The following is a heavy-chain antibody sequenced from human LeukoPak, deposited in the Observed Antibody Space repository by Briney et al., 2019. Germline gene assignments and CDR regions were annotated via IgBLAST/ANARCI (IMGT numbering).Heavy chain of an antibody. D-gene: IGHD2-8*01. V-gene: IGHV4-38-2*02. Sequence: PSQTLSLTCSVSGYSIRSGHYWGWIRQPPGKGLEWIGSIDNGGKTFYNPSLKSRAAVSVDTSKNQFSLRLSYVSAADTAVYYCARDHLYCNNDCHPFDYWGLGTLVTVSS. J-gene: IGHJ4*02. CDR3: ARDHLYCNNDCHPFDY. CDR1: GYSIRSGHY. CDR2: IDNGGKT.